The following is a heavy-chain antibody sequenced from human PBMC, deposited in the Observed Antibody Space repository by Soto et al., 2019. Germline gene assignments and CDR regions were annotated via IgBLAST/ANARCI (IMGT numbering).Heavy chain of an antibody. V-gene: IGHV1-3*01. CDR2: INAGNGNT. D-gene: IGHD3-10*01. CDR1: GYTFTSYA. CDR3: ASEPIDSDYYGSGTDAFDI. Sequence: ASVKVSCKASGYTFTSYAMHWVRQAPGQRLEWMGWINAGNGNTKYSQKFQGRVTITRDTSASTAYMELSSLRSEDTAVYYCASEPIDSDYYGSGTDAFDIWGQGTMVTVSS. J-gene: IGHJ3*02.